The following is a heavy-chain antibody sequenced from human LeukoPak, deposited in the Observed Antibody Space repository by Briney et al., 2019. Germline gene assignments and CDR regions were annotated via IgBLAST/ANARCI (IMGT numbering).Heavy chain of an antibody. Sequence: AGGSLRLSCAASGFTFSSYWMSWVRQAPGKGLEWVANIKQDGSEKYYVDSVKGRFTISRDNAKNSLYLQMNSLRAEDTAVYYCARWGASSSSRRYFDYWGQGTLVTVSS. J-gene: IGHJ4*02. V-gene: IGHV3-7*03. CDR2: IKQDGSEK. D-gene: IGHD6-6*01. CDR1: GFTFSSYW. CDR3: ARWGASSSSRRYFDY.